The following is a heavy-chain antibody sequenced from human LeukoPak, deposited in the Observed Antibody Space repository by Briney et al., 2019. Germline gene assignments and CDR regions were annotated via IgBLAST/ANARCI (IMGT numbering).Heavy chain of an antibody. CDR1: GGSFSGYY. D-gene: IGHD2-21*02. CDR3: ARGLIPGISYCGGDCYNLRWFDP. CDR2: INHSGST. V-gene: IGHV4-34*01. Sequence: SETLSLTCAVYGGSFSGYYWSWIRQPPGKGLEWIGEINHSGSTNYNPSLKSRVTISVDTSKNQFSLKLSSVTAADTAVYYCARGLIPGISYCGGDCYNLRWFDPWGQGTLVTVSS. J-gene: IGHJ5*02.